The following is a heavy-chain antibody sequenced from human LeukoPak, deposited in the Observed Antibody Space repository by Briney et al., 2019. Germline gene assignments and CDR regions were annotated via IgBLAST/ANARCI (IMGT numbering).Heavy chain of an antibody. CDR1: GFTFSSYS. CDR2: ISSSSSYI. J-gene: IGHJ6*02. CDR3: ARDVLFPGYDSHGYYYGMDV. D-gene: IGHD3-22*01. V-gene: IGHV3-21*01. Sequence: GGSLRLSCAASGFTFSSYSMNWVRQAPGKGLEWVSSISSSSSYIYYADSVKGRFTISRDNAKNSLYLQMNSLRAEDTAVYYCARDVLFPGYDSHGYYYGMDVWGQGTTVTVSS.